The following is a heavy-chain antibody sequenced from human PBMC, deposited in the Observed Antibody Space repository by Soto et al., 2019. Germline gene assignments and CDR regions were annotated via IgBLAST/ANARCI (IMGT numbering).Heavy chain of an antibody. CDR3: AKDRYLDHDSRGYVSDN. J-gene: IGHJ4*02. CDR2: ISRYGDFT. D-gene: IGHD3-22*01. V-gene: IGHV3-23*01. CDR1: GFTFNIYA. Sequence: VQLLESGGDLIQPGGSLRLSCAASGFTFNIYAMTWVRQAPGKGLEWVSAISRYGDFTYYADSVEGRFTISRDKSKNSLYPQMTSPRAEGTAGYYCAKDRYLDHDSRGYVSDNWSQGTPVTVSS.